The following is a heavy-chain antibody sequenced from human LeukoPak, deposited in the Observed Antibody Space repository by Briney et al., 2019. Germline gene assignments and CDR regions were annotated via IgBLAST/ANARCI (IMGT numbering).Heavy chain of an antibody. CDR3: ARGQAVNLDY. CDR2: IYYSGST. J-gene: IGHJ4*02. CDR1: GGSISSGGYY. V-gene: IGHV4-61*08. D-gene: IGHD4-17*01. Sequence: SETLSLTCTVSGGSISSGGYYWSWIRQHPGKGLEWIGYIYYSGSTNYNPSLKSRVTISVDTSKNQFSLKLSSVTAADTAVYYCARGQAVNLDYWGQGTLVTVSS.